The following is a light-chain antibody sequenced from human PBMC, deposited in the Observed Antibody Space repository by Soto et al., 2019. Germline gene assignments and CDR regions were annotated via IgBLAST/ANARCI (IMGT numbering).Light chain of an antibody. CDR3: QQYNNWPRT. Sequence: EIVMTQSPATLSVSPGERATLSCRASQTVGSNLAWYQQKPGQVPRHLIYGASTRATGIPARFSGSGSGTEFTLTISSLQPEEFAVYYCQQYNNWPRTFGQGTKLELK. J-gene: IGKJ1*01. V-gene: IGKV3-15*01. CDR1: QTVGSN. CDR2: GAS.